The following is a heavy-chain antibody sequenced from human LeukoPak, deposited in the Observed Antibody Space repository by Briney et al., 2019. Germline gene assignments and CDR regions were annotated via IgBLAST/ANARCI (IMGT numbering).Heavy chain of an antibody. CDR1: GFTFTNAW. J-gene: IGHJ4*01. CDR2: IKSKSDGGTT. V-gene: IGHV3-15*01. Sequence: KPGGSLRLSCAASGFTFTNAWMSWIRQAPGKGLEWVGRIKSKSDGGTTDYAAPVKGRFTISRDDSKNTLYLQMNSLTTEDTAVYYCTTVLVSGSYYRHFDDWGLEPWSPSPQ. D-gene: IGHD6-19*01. CDR3: TTVLVSGSYYRHFDD.